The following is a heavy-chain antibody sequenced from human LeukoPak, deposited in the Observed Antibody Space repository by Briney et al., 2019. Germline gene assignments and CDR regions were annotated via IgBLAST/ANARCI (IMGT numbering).Heavy chain of an antibody. V-gene: IGHV1-24*01. Sequence: ASVNVSCKVSGYTLTELSMHWVRQAPGKGLEWMGGFDPEDGETIYAQKFQGRVTMTEDTSTDTAYMELSSLRSEDTAVYYCATGRIQLWISYYFDYWGQGTLVTVSS. CDR3: ATGRIQLWISYYFDY. D-gene: IGHD5-18*01. CDR2: FDPEDGET. CDR1: GYTLTELS. J-gene: IGHJ4*02.